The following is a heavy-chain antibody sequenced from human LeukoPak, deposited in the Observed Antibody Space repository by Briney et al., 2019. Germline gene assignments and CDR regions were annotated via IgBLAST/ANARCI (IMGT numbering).Heavy chain of an antibody. D-gene: IGHD6-19*01. CDR3: ARDGRLGKTYYYYYMDV. V-gene: IGHV3-74*01. J-gene: IGHJ6*03. Sequence: GGSLRLSCAASGFTFSSYAMTWVRQAPGKGLVWVSRINTDGSSTSYADSVKGRFTISRDNAKNTLYLQMNSLRAEDTAVYYCARDGRLGKTYYYYYMDVWGKGTTVTVSS. CDR2: INTDGSST. CDR1: GFTFSSYA.